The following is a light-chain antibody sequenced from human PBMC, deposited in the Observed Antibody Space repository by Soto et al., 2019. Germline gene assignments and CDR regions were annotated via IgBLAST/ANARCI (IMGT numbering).Light chain of an antibody. V-gene: IGLV2-14*01. CDR1: SSDVGGHNH. CDR2: EVS. J-gene: IGLJ3*02. Sequence: QSALTQPASVSGSPGQSITISCTGTSSDVGGHNHVSWYQQHPGKAPKLMIYEVSNRPSGVSDRFSGSKSGNTASLTISGLQAEDEADYYCNSYTSTSTWVFGGGTKLTVL. CDR3: NSYTSTSTWV.